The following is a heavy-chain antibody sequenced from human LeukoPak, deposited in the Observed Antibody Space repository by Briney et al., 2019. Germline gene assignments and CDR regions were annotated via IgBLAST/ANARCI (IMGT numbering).Heavy chain of an antibody. D-gene: IGHD3-9*01. CDR2: IRYDGSNK. CDR3: AKDNDILTGYPNYFDY. CDR1: GFTFGHYG. J-gene: IGHJ4*02. Sequence: GGSLRLSCTASGFTFGHYGMSWVRQAPGKGLEWVAFIRYDGSNKYYADSVKGRFTISRDNSKSMLNLQMNSLRAEDTAVYYCAKDNDILTGYPNYFDYWGQGTLVTVSS. V-gene: IGHV3-30*02.